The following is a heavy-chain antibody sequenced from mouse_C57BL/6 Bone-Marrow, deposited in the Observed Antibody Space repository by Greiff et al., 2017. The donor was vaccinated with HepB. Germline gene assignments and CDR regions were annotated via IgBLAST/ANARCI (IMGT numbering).Heavy chain of an antibody. J-gene: IGHJ1*03. Sequence: DVQLVESGGGLVKPGGSLKLSCAASGFTFSSYAMSWVRQTPGKRLEWVATISDGGSYTYYPDNVKGRFTISRDNAKNNLYLQMSQLKSEDTAMYYCARGGPTIVTTWYFDVWGTGTTVTVSS. CDR1: GFTFSSYA. D-gene: IGHD2-5*01. CDR2: ISDGGSYT. V-gene: IGHV5-4*01. CDR3: ARGGPTIVTTWYFDV.